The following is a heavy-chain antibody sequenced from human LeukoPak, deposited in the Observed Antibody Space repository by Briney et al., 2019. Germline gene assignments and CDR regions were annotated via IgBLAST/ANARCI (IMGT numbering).Heavy chain of an antibody. CDR3: ARANYDFWSGYPYYFDY. CDR2: ISSSSSYI. D-gene: IGHD3-3*01. Sequence: PGGSLRLSCAASGFTFSSYSMNWVRQAPGKGLEWVSSISSSSSYIYYADSVKGRLTISRDNAKNSLYLQMNSLRAEDTAVYYCARANYDFWSGYPYYFDYWGQGTLVTVSS. V-gene: IGHV3-21*01. CDR1: GFTFSSYS. J-gene: IGHJ4*02.